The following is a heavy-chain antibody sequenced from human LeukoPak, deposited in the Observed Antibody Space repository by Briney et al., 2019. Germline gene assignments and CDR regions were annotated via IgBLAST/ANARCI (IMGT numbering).Heavy chain of an antibody. CDR2: IYYSGST. D-gene: IGHD2-2*01. Sequence: PSQTLSLTCTVSGGSISSGDYYWSWIRQPPGKGLEWIGYIYYSGSTYYNPSLKSRFTISVDTSKNQFSLKLSSVTAADTAVYYCARDARGMIVVVPAAAPHYGMDVWGKGTTVTVSS. CDR1: GGSISSGDYY. J-gene: IGHJ6*04. V-gene: IGHV4-30-4*01. CDR3: ARDARGMIVVVPAAAPHYGMDV.